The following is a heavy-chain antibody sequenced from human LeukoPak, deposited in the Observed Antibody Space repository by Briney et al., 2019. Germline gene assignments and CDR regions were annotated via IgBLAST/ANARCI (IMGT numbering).Heavy chain of an antibody. J-gene: IGHJ4*02. D-gene: IGHD6-13*01. Sequence: GESLKISCKGSGYSFTTYWIGWVRQMPGKGLEWMGIFHPGESDMRYSPSFQGQVTISADKSISTASLQWSTLKASDTAMYYCARFIAGRGFDFWGQGTLVIVSS. CDR1: GYSFTTYW. V-gene: IGHV5-51*01. CDR3: ARFIAGRGFDF. CDR2: FHPGESDM.